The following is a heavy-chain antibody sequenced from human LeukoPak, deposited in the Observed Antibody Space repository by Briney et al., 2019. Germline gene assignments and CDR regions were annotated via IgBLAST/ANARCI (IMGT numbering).Heavy chain of an antibody. CDR2: IYYSGST. V-gene: IGHV4-59*01. CDR3: AREDGRAFDI. D-gene: IGHD5-24*01. J-gene: IGHJ3*02. CDR1: GGPISSYY. Sequence: SETLSLTCTVSGGPISSYYWSWIRQPPGKGLEWIGYIYYSGSTNYNPSLKSRVTISVDTSKNQFSLKLSSVTAADAAVYYCAREDGRAFDIWGQGTMVTVSS.